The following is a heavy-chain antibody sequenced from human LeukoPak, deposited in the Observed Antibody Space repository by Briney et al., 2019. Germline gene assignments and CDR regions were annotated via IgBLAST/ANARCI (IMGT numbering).Heavy chain of an antibody. CDR1: GYTFTGYY. J-gene: IGHJ4*02. D-gene: IGHD3-10*01. V-gene: IGHV1-2*02. CDR3: ARGETMVRGVIDLDY. CDR2: INPNSGGT. Sequence: ASVKVSCKASGYTFTGYYMYWVRQAPGQGLEWMGWINPNSGGTNYARKFQGRVTMTRDTSISTAYMELSGLRSDDTAVYYCARGETMVRGVIDLDYWGQGTLVTVSS.